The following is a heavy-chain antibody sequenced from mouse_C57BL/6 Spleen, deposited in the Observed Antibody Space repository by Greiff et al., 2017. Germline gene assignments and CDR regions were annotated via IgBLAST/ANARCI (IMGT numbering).Heavy chain of an antibody. J-gene: IGHJ4*01. Sequence: QVQLQQSGPELVKPGASVKLSCKASGYTFTSYDITWVKQRPGQGLEWIGWIYPRDGSTKYNEKFKGKATLTVDTSSSTAYMELHSLTSEDSAVYFCARRDDYYAMDYWGQGTSVTVSS. CDR2: IYPRDGST. CDR1: GYTFTSYD. CDR3: ARRDDYYAMDY. V-gene: IGHV1-85*01.